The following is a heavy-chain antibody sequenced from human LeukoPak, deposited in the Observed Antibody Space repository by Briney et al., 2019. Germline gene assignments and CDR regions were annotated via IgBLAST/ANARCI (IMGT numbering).Heavy chain of an antibody. CDR2: IYYSGST. CDR3: ARATGYCSGGSCYSVSYNWFDP. V-gene: IGHV4-59*08. CDR1: GGSISSYF. J-gene: IGHJ5*02. D-gene: IGHD2-15*01. Sequence: PSETLSLTCTVSGGSISSYFWNWIRQPPGKGLEWIGYIYYSGSTNYNPSLKSRVTISVDTSKNQFSLKLSSVTAADTAVYYCARATGYCSGGSCYSVSYNWFDPWGQGTLVTVSS.